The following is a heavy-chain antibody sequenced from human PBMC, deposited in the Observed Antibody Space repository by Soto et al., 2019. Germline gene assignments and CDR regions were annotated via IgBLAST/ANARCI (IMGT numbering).Heavy chain of an antibody. V-gene: IGHV4-59*01. Sequence: PSETLSLTCTVSGGSISSYYWSWIRQPPGKGLEWIGYIYYSGSTNYNPSLKSRVTISVDTSKNQFSLKLSSVTAADTAVYYCARVVRGVTPYYYYMDVWGKGTTVTVSS. D-gene: IGHD3-10*01. CDR3: ARVVRGVTPYYYYMDV. CDR1: GGSISSYY. CDR2: IYYSGST. J-gene: IGHJ6*03.